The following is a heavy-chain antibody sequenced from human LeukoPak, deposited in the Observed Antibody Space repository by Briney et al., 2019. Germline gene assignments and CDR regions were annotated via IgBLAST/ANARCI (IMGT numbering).Heavy chain of an antibody. Sequence: GGSLRVSCAASGFTFSSYSMNWVRQAPGKGLEWVSSISSSSSYIYYADSVKGRFTISRDNAKNSLFLQMNSLRAEDTAVYYCATYSTSTAFDYWGQGTLVTVSS. CDR2: ISSSSSYI. CDR1: GFTFSSYS. D-gene: IGHD6-6*01. J-gene: IGHJ4*02. CDR3: ATYSTSTAFDY. V-gene: IGHV3-21*01.